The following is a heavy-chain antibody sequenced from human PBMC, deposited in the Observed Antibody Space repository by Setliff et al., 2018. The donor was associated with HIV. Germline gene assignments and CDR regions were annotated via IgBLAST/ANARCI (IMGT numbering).Heavy chain of an antibody. CDR2: INPSGGST. CDR1: GGTFSTHA. CDR3: ASCGGYSRNFYGMDV. V-gene: IGHV1-46*01. Sequence: ASVKVSCKASGGTFSTHAINWVRQAPGQGLEWMGIINPSGGSTSYAQKFQGRVTMTRDTSTSTVYMELSSLRSEDTAVYYCASCGGYSRNFYGMDVWGQGTTVTVSS. J-gene: IGHJ6*02. D-gene: IGHD5-12*01.